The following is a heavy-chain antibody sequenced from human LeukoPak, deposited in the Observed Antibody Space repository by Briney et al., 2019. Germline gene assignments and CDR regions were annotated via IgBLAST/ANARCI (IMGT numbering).Heavy chain of an antibody. Sequence: PGGSLRLSCAASGFTFSNYAMHWVRQAPGKGLEWVAVISYDGSNKYYADSVTGQFTISRDNSKSTLYLQMNSLRAEDTAVYSCARVRGKNILDVLDIWGQGTMVTVSS. CDR3: ARVRGKNILDVLDI. D-gene: IGHD2-21*01. CDR2: ISYDGSNK. J-gene: IGHJ3*02. CDR1: GFTFSNYA. V-gene: IGHV3-30-3*01.